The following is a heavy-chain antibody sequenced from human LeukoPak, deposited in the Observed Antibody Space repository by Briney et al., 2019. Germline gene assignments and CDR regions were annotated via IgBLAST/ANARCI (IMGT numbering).Heavy chain of an antibody. Sequence: GGSLRLSCAASGFTFSSYAMSWVRQAPGKGLEWVSAISGSGGSTYYADSVKGRFTISRDNSKNTLYLQMNSLRAEDTAVYYCARDRCGGDCYSQDNWFDPWGQGTLVTVSS. J-gene: IGHJ5*02. D-gene: IGHD2-21*02. CDR3: ARDRCGGDCYSQDNWFDP. V-gene: IGHV3-23*01. CDR1: GFTFSSYA. CDR2: ISGSGGST.